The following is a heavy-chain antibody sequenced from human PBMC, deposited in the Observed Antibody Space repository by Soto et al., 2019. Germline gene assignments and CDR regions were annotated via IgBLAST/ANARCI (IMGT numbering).Heavy chain of an antibody. CDR3: ASLYCISTSCYLPPDYYYGMDV. J-gene: IGHJ6*02. V-gene: IGHV1-69*13. Sequence: GASVKVSCKASGGTFSSYAISWVRQAPGQGLEWMGGIIPIFGTANYAQKFQGRVTITADESTSTAYMELSSLRSEDTAVYYCASLYCISTSCYLPPDYYYGMDVWSQGTTVTVSS. D-gene: IGHD2-2*01. CDR2: IIPIFGTA. CDR1: GGTFSSYA.